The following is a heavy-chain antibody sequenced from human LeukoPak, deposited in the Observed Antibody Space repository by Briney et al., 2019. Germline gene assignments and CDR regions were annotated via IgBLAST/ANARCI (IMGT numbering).Heavy chain of an antibody. J-gene: IGHJ4*02. Sequence: GGSLRPSCAASGFTFSSYWMHWVRQAPGKGLVWVSRINSDGSSTSYADSVKGRFTISRDNAKNTLYLQMNSLRAEDTAVYYCATSLHYDGSGLIDYWGQGTLVTVSS. CDR1: GFTFSSYW. D-gene: IGHD3-10*01. CDR3: ATSLHYDGSGLIDY. V-gene: IGHV3-74*01. CDR2: INSDGSST.